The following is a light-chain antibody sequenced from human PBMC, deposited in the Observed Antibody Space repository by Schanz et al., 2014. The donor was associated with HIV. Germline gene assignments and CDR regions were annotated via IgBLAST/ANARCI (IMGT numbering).Light chain of an antibody. CDR3: LQYNDDVYT. Sequence: DIRMTQSPSTLSASVGDRVTITCRASQSISNRLAWYQQKPGKAPKLLIYKASTLDSGVPSTFSGSGSGTEFTLTISSLQPDDFATYYCLQYNDDVYTFGQGTKLEIK. CDR2: KAS. CDR1: QSISNR. J-gene: IGKJ2*01. V-gene: IGKV1-5*03.